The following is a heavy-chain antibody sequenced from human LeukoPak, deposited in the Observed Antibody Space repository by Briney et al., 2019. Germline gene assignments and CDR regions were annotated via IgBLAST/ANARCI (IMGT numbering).Heavy chain of an antibody. J-gene: IGHJ4*02. CDR2: IYYSGST. CDR1: GGSISSHY. D-gene: IGHD3-3*01. Sequence: SETLSLTCTVSGGSISSHYWSWIRQPPGKGLEWIGYIYYSGSTNYNPSLKSRVTISVDTSKNQFSLKLSSVTAADTAVYYCARAAYYDFWSGYSLAYWGQGTLVTASS. CDR3: ARAAYYDFWSGYSLAY. V-gene: IGHV4-59*11.